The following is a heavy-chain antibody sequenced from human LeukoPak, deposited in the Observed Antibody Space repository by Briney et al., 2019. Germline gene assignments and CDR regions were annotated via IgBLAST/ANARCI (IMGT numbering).Heavy chain of an antibody. CDR1: GCTFTSYA. D-gene: IGHD4-11*01. CDR3: ARMTTVTTISSYYYYYMDV. J-gene: IGHJ6*03. Sequence: GASVKVSCKASGCTFTSYAISWVRQAPGQGLEWMGGIIPIFGTANYAQKFQGRVTITADKSTSTAYMELSSLRSEDTAVYYCARMTTVTTISSYYYYYMDVWGKGTTVTVSS. CDR2: IIPIFGTA. V-gene: IGHV1-69*06.